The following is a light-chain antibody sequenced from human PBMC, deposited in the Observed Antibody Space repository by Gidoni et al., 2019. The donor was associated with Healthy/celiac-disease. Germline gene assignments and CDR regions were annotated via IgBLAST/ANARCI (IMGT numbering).Light chain of an antibody. Sequence: DIQMTQSPSTLSAPVGDRVTITCRASQSISSWLAWYQQKPGKAPKRLTYKASSLESGVPSRFSGSGSGTEFTLTSSSLQPDDFATYYCQQYNSPPLTSXGXTKVEIK. CDR1: QSISSW. CDR2: KAS. V-gene: IGKV1-5*03. J-gene: IGKJ4*01. CDR3: QQYNSPPLT.